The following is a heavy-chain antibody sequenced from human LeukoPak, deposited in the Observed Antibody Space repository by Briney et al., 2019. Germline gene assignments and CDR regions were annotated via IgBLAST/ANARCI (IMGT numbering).Heavy chain of an antibody. D-gene: IGHD1-14*01. J-gene: IGHJ2*01. Sequence: SQTLSLTCTVSGGSISSGSYYWSWIRQPAGKGLEWIGRIYTSGSTNYNPSLKSRVTISVDTSKNQFSLKLSSVTAADTAVYYCARGSGQYWYFDLWGRGTLVTVSS. V-gene: IGHV4-61*02. CDR2: IYTSGST. CDR3: ARGSGQYWYFDL. CDR1: GGSISSGSYY.